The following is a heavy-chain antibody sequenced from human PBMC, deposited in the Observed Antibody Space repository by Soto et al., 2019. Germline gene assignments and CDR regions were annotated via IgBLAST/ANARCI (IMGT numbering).Heavy chain of an antibody. CDR3: ARDRYSGGWHTIDY. CDR2: IWYDGNYK. Sequence: ESGGGVVQPGTSLRLSCAASAFTYTNYAMHWVRQAPGKGLEWVAVIWYDGNYKYYADSVKGRFTISRDNSKNTLYLQMNSLRAEDTAMYYCARDRYSGGWHTIDYWGQGTLVTVSS. D-gene: IGHD6-19*01. V-gene: IGHV3-33*01. CDR1: AFTYTNYA. J-gene: IGHJ4*02.